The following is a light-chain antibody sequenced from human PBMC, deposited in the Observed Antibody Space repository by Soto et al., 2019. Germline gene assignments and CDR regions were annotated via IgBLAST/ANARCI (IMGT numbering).Light chain of an antibody. J-gene: IGLJ1*01. Sequence: QSALTQPASVSGSPGQSITISCTGTSSDVGGYNYVSWYQQYPGKAPKLMISEVSKRPSGVSNRFSGSKSGNTASLTISGLQAEYEADYYCSSFTSSATLVFGTGTKLTVL. CDR1: SSDVGGYNY. CDR2: EVS. CDR3: SSFTSSATLV. V-gene: IGLV2-14*01.